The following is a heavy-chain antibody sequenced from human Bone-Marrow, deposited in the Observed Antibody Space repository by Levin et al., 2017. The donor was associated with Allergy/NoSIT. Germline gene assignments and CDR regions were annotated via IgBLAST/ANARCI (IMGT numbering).Heavy chain of an antibody. CDR2: LYSGVTT. D-gene: IGHD6-25*01. Sequence: GGSLRLSCAASGITVSSNHMSWVRQAQGKGLEWVSTLYSGVTTKYADSVKGRFTISRDSSKNTLYLEMNSLGAEDTAVYYCAGGYHSDQHFHFWGQGTLVTVSS. J-gene: IGHJ1*01. CDR1: GITVSSNH. V-gene: IGHV3-66*01. CDR3: AGGYHSDQHFHF.